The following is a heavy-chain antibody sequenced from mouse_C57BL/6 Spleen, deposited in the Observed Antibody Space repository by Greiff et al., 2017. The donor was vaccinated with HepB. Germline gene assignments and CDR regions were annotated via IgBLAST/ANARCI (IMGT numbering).Heavy chain of an antibody. J-gene: IGHJ4*01. CDR2: INPSSGYT. D-gene: IGHD1-1*01. Sequence: VQLQQSGAELAKPGASVKLSCKASGYTFTSYWMHWVKQRPGQGLEWIGYINPSSGYTKYNQKFKDKATLTADISSSTAYMQLSSLTYEDSAVLYCARSYSGSSHYCYAMDYWGQGTSVTVSS. V-gene: IGHV1-7*01. CDR3: ARSYSGSSHYCYAMDY. CDR1: GYTFTSYW.